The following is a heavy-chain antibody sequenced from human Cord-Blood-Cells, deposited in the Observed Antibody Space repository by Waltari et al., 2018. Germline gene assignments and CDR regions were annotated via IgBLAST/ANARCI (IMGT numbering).Heavy chain of an antibody. CDR1: GGSIRSRSYY. CDR3: ARQGYSSSHEYFQH. D-gene: IGHD6-13*01. CDR2: IYYSGST. J-gene: IGHJ1*01. Sequence: QLQLQESGPGLVKPSETLSLTCTVSGGSIRSRSYYWGWIRQPPGKGLEWIGSIYYSGSTYYNPSLKSRVTISVDTSKNQFSLKLSSVTAADTAVYYCARQGYSSSHEYFQHWGQGTLVTVSS. V-gene: IGHV4-39*07.